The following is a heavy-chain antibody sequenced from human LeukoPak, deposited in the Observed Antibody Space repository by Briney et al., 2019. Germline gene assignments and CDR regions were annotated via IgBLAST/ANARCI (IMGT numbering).Heavy chain of an antibody. V-gene: IGHV5-51*01. D-gene: IGHD2-2*01. Sequence: NPGGSLRLSCKGSGYSFTSYWIGWVRQMPGKGLEWMGIIYPGDSDTRYSPSFQGQVTISADKSISTAYLQWSSLKASDTAMYYCARLADCSSTSCYYYYYYYMDVWGKGTTVTVSS. CDR2: IYPGDSDT. J-gene: IGHJ6*03. CDR1: GYSFTSYW. CDR3: ARLADCSSTSCYYYYYYYMDV.